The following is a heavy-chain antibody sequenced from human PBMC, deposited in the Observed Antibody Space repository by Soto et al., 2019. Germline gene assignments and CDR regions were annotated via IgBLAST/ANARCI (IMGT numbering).Heavy chain of an antibody. Sequence: QTLSLTCAISGDSVSRNSAAWNWVRQSPSRGLEWLARTYYRSKWYDDYAVSVKSRITISPDXXKNQFSLHLKSVTPEDTAVDSCAKCAGRGYCSGNTCYYPYNDYGMDIWGQGTTVTVS. CDR2: TYYRSKWYD. V-gene: IGHV6-1*01. CDR3: AKCAGRGYCSGNTCYYPYNDYGMDI. J-gene: IGHJ6*02. D-gene: IGHD2-15*01. CDR1: GDSVSRNSAA.